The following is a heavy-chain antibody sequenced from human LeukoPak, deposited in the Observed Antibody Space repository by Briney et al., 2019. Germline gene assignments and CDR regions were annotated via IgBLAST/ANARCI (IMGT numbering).Heavy chain of an antibody. CDR2: INPNSGGT. CDR1: GYTFTGYY. J-gene: IGHJ3*02. D-gene: IGHD7-27*01. Sequence: GASVKVSCKASGYTFTGYYMHWVRQAPGQGLEWMGWINPNSGGTNYAQKFQGRVTITRDTSISTAYMELSRLRSDDTAVYYCAREMGNDAFDIWGQGTMVNVSS. CDR3: AREMGNDAFDI. V-gene: IGHV1-2*02.